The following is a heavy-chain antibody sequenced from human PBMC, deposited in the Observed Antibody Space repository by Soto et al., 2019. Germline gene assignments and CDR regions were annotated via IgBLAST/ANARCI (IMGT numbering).Heavy chain of an antibody. V-gene: IGHV1-46*01. J-gene: IGHJ4*02. CDR3: ASDLASETGSTY. CDR2: INPNGGTT. CDR1: GYTFSSYY. D-gene: IGHD1-7*01. Sequence: ASVKVSCKASGYTFSSYYIHWVRQAPGQGLEWMGVINPNGGTTGYAQKFQGRDTMTRDTSTSTVHMELSSLRSEDTAVYYCASDLASETGSTYWGQGTLVTVSS.